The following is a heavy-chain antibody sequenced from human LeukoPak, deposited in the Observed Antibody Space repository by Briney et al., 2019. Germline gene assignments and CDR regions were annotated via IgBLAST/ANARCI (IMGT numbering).Heavy chain of an antibody. CDR3: AKARVAGSYYYYYMDV. Sequence: GGSLRLSCAASGFTFSSYGMSWVRQAPGKGLEWVSAISGSGGSTYYADSVKGRFTISRDNSKNTLYLQMNSLRAEDTAIYYCAKARVAGSYYYYYMDVWGKGTTVTISS. V-gene: IGHV3-23*01. D-gene: IGHD6-19*01. CDR1: GFTFSSYG. CDR2: ISGSGGST. J-gene: IGHJ6*03.